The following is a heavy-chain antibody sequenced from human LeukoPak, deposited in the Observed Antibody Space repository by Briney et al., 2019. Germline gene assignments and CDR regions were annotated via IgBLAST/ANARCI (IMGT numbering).Heavy chain of an antibody. CDR3: ARDESPRHYDNSDYYPDAFDI. V-gene: IGHV3-21*01. J-gene: IGHJ3*02. CDR2: ISTTSGYI. CDR1: GFTFSTYF. Sequence: GGSLRLSCAASGFTFSTYFMNWVRQAPGRGLEWVSSISTTSGYIYYADSVKGRFTISRDNAKNSLYLQMNSLRAEDTAVYYCARDESPRHYDNSDYYPDAFDIWGRGTMVTVSS. D-gene: IGHD3-22*01.